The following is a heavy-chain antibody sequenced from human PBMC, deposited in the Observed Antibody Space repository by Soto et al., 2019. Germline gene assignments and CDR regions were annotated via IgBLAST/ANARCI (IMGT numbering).Heavy chain of an antibody. CDR3: AKDRSVVVVPAAFDP. CDR1: GFTFSSYA. V-gene: IGHV3-23*01. CDR2: ISGSGGST. Sequence: PGGSLRLSWAASGFTFSSYAMSWVRQAPGKGLEWVSAISGSGGSTYYADSVKGRFTISRDNSKNTLYLQMNSLRAEDTAVYYCAKDRSVVVVPAAFDPWGQGTLVTVSS. J-gene: IGHJ5*02. D-gene: IGHD2-2*01.